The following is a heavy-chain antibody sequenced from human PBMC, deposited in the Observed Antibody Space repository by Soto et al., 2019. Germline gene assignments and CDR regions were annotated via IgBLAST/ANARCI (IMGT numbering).Heavy chain of an antibody. Sequence: QVQLVQSGAEVKKPESSVKVSCKAPGGTFSTYAISWVRQAPGQGLEWMGGIIPMFGTANYAQRFQDRVTITADESTSTVYMELSSMRSEDTPVYFCASGIQLWLRRINNGYSGWGQGTLVTVSS. CDR2: IIPMFGTA. D-gene: IGHD5-18*01. CDR3: ASGIQLWLRRINNGYSG. J-gene: IGHJ4*02. CDR1: GGTFSTYA. V-gene: IGHV1-69*12.